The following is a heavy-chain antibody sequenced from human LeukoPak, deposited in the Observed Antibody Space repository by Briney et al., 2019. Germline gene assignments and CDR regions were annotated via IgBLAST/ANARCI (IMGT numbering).Heavy chain of an antibody. CDR1: GYTFTSYA. J-gene: IGHJ5*02. D-gene: IGHD3-10*01. CDR2: MNPNSGNT. Sequence: EASVKVSCKASGYTFTSYAMNWVRQAPGQGLEWMGWMNPNSGNTGYAQKFQGRVTMTRNTSISTAYMEPSSLRSEDTAVYYCARLLWFGEKPFDPWGQGTLVTVSS. CDR3: ARLLWFGEKPFDP. V-gene: IGHV1-8*02.